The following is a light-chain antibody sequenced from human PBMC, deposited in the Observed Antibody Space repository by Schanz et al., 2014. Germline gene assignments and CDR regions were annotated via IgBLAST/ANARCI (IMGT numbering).Light chain of an antibody. CDR1: QSISSSY. V-gene: IGKV3-20*01. Sequence: EIVLTQSPGTLSLSPGERATLSCRASQSISSSYLAWYQQKPGQAPRLLIYGASSRATGIPDRFSGSGSGTDFTLTISRLEPEDSAVYYCQQFGASPALIFGGGTKVEIK. J-gene: IGKJ4*01. CDR2: GAS. CDR3: QQFGASPALI.